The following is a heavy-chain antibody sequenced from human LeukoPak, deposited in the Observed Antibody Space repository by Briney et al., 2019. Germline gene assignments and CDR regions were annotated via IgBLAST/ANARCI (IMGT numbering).Heavy chain of an antibody. CDR3: ACVALLWFGELPQGGWFDP. CDR1: GGSFSGYY. Sequence: PSETLSLTCAVYGGSFSGYYWSWIRQPPGKGLEWIGEINHSGSTNYNPSLKSRVTISVDTSENQFSLKLSSVTAADTAVYYCACVALLWFGELPQGGWFDPWGQGTLVTVSS. V-gene: IGHV4-34*01. D-gene: IGHD3-10*01. CDR2: INHSGST. J-gene: IGHJ5*02.